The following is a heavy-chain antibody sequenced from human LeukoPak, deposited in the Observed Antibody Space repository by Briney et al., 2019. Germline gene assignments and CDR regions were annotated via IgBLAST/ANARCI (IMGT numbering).Heavy chain of an antibody. CDR3: ARSMIVVRGAFDI. Sequence: PGRSLRLSCAASGFTFSSYAMHWVRQAPGKGLEWVAVISYDGSNKYYADSVKGRFTISRDNSKNTLYLQMNSLRAEDTAVYYCARSMIVVRGAFDIWGQGTIVTVSS. J-gene: IGHJ3*02. V-gene: IGHV3-30-3*01. D-gene: IGHD3-22*01. CDR2: ISYDGSNK. CDR1: GFTFSSYA.